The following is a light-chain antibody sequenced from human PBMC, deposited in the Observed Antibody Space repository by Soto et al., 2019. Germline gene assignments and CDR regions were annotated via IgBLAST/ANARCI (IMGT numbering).Light chain of an antibody. J-gene: IGKJ1*01. CDR2: DAF. CDR3: QQYGYSPRT. Sequence: EVVLSTSPGTLSLSKRESAPLSCSSSRSLDSGQLAWYQQKVGRAPRLLIHDAFMRATGIPDRFSGSGSGTDFTPTIARLEPEDFAVYYCQQYGYSPRTFGQG. V-gene: IGKV3-20*01. CDR1: RSLDSGQ.